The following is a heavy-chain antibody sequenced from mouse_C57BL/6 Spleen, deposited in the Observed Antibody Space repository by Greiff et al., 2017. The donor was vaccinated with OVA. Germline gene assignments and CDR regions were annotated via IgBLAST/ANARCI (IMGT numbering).Heavy chain of an antibody. Sequence: EVKLQESGGGLVQPGGSLSLSCAASGFTFTDYYMSWVRQPPGKALEWLGFIRNKANGYTTEYSASVKGRFTISRDNSQSILYLQMNALRAEDSATYYCARYTSSGLDYWGQGTTLTVSS. V-gene: IGHV7-3*01. D-gene: IGHD3-2*02. CDR2: IRNKANGYTT. J-gene: IGHJ2*01. CDR1: GFTFTDYY. CDR3: ARYTSSGLDY.